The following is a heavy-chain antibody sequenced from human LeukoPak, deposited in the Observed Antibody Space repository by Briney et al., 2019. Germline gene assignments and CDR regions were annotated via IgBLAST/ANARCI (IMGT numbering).Heavy chain of an antibody. Sequence: SETLSLTCTVSGGSISSNSNYWAWIRQPPGRGLEWIGSISYGGSTYYSPSLESRVTISVDTSKNQFSLRLSSVTAADTAVYYCARGTGDRAFDIWGQGTMVTVSS. V-gene: IGHV4-39*01. J-gene: IGHJ3*02. CDR2: ISYGGST. CDR3: ARGTGDRAFDI. D-gene: IGHD7-27*01. CDR1: GGSISSNSNY.